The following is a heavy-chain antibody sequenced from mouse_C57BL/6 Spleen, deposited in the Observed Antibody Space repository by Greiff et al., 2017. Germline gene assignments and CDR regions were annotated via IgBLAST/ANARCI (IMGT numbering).Heavy chain of an antibody. CDR1: GYSITSGYY. J-gene: IGHJ3*01. CDR2: ISYDGSN. CDR3: ARGEGSTLFAY. Sequence: EVKLQESGPGLVKPSQSLSLTCSVTGYSITSGYYWNWIRQFPGNKLEWMGYISYDGSNNYNPSLKNRISITRDTSKNQFFLKLNSVTTEDTATXYCARGEGSTLFAYWGQGTLVTVSA. V-gene: IGHV3-6*01. D-gene: IGHD1-1*01.